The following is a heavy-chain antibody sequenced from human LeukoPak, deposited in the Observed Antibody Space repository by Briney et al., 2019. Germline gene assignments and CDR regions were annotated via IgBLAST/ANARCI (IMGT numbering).Heavy chain of an antibody. D-gene: IGHD2-15*01. CDR3: AQSGGYSFIFDY. V-gene: IGHV3-33*01. CDR2: IWYDGSNK. Sequence: PGGSLRLSCAASGFTFSSYGMHWVRQAPGKGLEWVAVIWYDGSNKYYADSVKGRFTISRDNSKNTLYLQMNSLRAEDTAVYYCAQSGGYSFIFDYWGQGTLVTVSS. CDR1: GFTFSSYG. J-gene: IGHJ4*02.